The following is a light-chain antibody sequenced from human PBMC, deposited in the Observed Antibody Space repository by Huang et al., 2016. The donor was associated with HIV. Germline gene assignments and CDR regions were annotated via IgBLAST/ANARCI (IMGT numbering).Light chain of an antibody. V-gene: IGKV3-15*01. CDR2: GES. CDR1: HSVSNT. J-gene: IGKJ2*01. Sequence: VMTQSPATLSVSPGERATLSCRASHSVSNTLAWYQQKPGQAPRLLIYGESTRATDVPARFTGSGSGTDFTITISRLQSEDFAVYYCQQYDNWPPAYTFGQGTKLEIK. CDR3: QQYDNWPPAYT.